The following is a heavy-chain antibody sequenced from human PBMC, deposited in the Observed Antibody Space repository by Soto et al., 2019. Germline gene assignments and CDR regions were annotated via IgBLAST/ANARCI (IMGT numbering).Heavy chain of an antibody. V-gene: IGHV3-53*04. CDR3: ARDGPYYYASRMDV. J-gene: IGHJ6*02. CDR1: GIPVSSNY. Sequence: EVQLVESGGGLVQPGGSLRLSCVASGIPVSSNYMTWVRQAPGKGLEWVSVLHSGGDTYYANSVKGRFTISRHDSTNTLFHQMNSLTTAETAVYYCARDGPYYYASRMDVWGQGTTVTVSS. D-gene: IGHD3-10*01. CDR2: LHSGGDT.